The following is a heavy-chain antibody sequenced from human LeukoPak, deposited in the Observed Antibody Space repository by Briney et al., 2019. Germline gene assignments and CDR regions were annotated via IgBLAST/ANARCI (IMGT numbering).Heavy chain of an antibody. CDR3: VTGRYSYGWYDH. J-gene: IGHJ5*02. CDR1: GGSISSFY. CDR2: MHYGGSP. Sequence: SDTLSLTCTVSGGSISSFYGSWIRQPPGNGREWIGYMHYGGSPNYNPSLRSRVITSLDTSKKQFSLKLNSVTTADTAVYYCVTGRYSYGWYDHWGQGILVIVSS. V-gene: IGHV4-59*07. D-gene: IGHD1-26*01.